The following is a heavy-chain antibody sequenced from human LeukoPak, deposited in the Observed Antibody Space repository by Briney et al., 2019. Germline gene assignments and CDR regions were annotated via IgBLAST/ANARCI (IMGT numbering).Heavy chain of an antibody. Sequence: ASVKVSCKASGGTFSSYAISWVRQAPGQGLEWMGGIIPIFGTANYAQKFQGRVTITTDESTSTAYMELSSLRSEDTAVYYCARVRRDGYKPDAFDIWGQGTMVTDSS. CDR2: IIPIFGTA. J-gene: IGHJ3*02. CDR3: ARVRRDGYKPDAFDI. D-gene: IGHD5-24*01. V-gene: IGHV1-69*05. CDR1: GGTFSSYA.